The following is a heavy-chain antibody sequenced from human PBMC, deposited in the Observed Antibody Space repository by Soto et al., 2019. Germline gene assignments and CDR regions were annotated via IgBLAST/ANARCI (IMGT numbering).Heavy chain of an antibody. D-gene: IGHD3-22*01. Sequence: QVHLMQSGGEMKKPGASVKVSCKASGYTFTSYGISWVRQAPGQGLQWMGWISGNSGETYYAQKFQGRVTMTTDTSTNSVYRYESTVGSYYTGVYFYASQSYHSFQAYYGLEVWGQGTTVTVSS. J-gene: IGHJ6*02. CDR3: ASQSYHSFQAYYGLEV. CDR1: GYTFTSYG. CDR2: ISGNSGET. V-gene: IGHV1-18*01.